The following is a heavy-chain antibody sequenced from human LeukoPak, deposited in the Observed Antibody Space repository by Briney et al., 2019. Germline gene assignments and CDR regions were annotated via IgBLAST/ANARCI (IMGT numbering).Heavy chain of an antibody. CDR3: ARAEGVGATIFAFDI. CDR1: GFTFSDYY. CDR2: ISSSGSTI. D-gene: IGHD1-26*01. Sequence: TGGSLRLSCAASGFTFSDYYMSWIRQAPGKGLEWVSYISSSGSTIYYADSVKGRFTISRDNAKNSLYLQMNSLRAEDTAVYYCARAEGVGATIFAFDIWGQGTMVTVSS. J-gene: IGHJ3*02. V-gene: IGHV3-11*01.